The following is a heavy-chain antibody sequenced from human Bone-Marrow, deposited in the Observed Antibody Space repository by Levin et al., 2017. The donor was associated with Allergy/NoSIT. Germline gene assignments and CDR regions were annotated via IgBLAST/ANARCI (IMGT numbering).Heavy chain of an antibody. CDR3: AINGAWSFEF. D-gene: IGHD7-27*01. V-gene: IGHV3-7*02. CDR1: GFTFSGYW. J-gene: IGHJ4*02. Sequence: GESLKISCASSGFTFSGYWMAWVRQAPGKGLEWVANINRDGGDGYYVDSVKGRFTISRDNARNSLDLQMNSLRVEDTAVYYCAINGAWSFEFWGQGTLVTVSS. CDR2: INRDGGDG.